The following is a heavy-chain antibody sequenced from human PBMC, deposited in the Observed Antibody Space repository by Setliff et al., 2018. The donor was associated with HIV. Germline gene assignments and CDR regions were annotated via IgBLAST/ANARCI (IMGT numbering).Heavy chain of an antibody. Sequence: ASVKVSCKASGYTFTSYYMHWVRQAPGQGLEWMGWINPNSGGTNYAQKFQGRVNMTRDTSISTTYMELSRLRSDDTAVYYCARGVRGYGEIRYFFYYYYMDVWGKGTTVTVSS. CDR3: ARGVRGYGEIRYFFYYYYMDV. V-gene: IGHV1-2*02. J-gene: IGHJ6*03. CDR2: INPNSGGT. CDR1: GYTFTSYY. D-gene: IGHD3-9*01.